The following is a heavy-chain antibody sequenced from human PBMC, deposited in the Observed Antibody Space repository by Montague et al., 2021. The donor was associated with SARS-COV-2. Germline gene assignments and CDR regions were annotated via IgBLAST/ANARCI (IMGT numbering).Heavy chain of an antibody. CDR1: GFTFSNFG. V-gene: IGHV3-30*18. CDR3: AKDWGFGGGYGNDYPMDV. Sequence: SLRLSCAASGFTFSNFGMHWVRQPPGKGLEWVALISYDGSNKHYADSVKGRFTISRDNSKNTLYLQMNSLRAEDTAVYHCAKDWGFGGGYGNDYPMDVWGQGNTVTVSS. CDR2: ISYDGSNK. D-gene: IGHD5-12*01. J-gene: IGHJ6*02.